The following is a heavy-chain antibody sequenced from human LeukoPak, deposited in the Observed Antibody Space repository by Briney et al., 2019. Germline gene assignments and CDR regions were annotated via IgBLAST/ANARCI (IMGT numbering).Heavy chain of an antibody. CDR3: ARERITLDY. J-gene: IGHJ4*02. D-gene: IGHD3-10*01. V-gene: IGHV4-61*02. CDR2: IYTSGST. CDR1: GGSISGGSYY. Sequence: SETLSLTCTVSGGSISGGSYYWSWIRQPVGKGLEWIGRIYTSGSTNYNPSLKSRVTISVDTSKNQFSLKLSSVTAADTAVYYCARERITLDYWGQGTLVTVSS.